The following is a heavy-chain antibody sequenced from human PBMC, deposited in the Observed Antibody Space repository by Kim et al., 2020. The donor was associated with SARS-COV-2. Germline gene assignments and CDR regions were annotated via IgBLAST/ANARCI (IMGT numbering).Heavy chain of an antibody. V-gene: IGHV3-30*18. CDR2: ISYDGSNK. J-gene: IGHJ5*02. CDR1: GFTFSSYG. D-gene: IGHD5-18*01. Sequence: GGSLRLSCAASGFTFSSYGMHWVRQAPGKGLEWVAVISYDGSNKYYADSVKGRFTISRDNSKNTLYLQMNSLRAEDTAVYYCAKVPAYSYGYAAMDGWFDPWGQGTLVTVSS. CDR3: AKVPAYSYGYAAMDGWFDP.